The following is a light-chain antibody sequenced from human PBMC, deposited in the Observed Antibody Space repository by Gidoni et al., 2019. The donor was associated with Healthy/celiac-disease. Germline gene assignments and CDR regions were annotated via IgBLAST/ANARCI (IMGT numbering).Light chain of an antibody. V-gene: IGKV3-20*01. CDR2: GAS. J-gene: IGKJ3*01. CDR1: QRVSSSY. CDR3: QQYGSSPRIT. Sequence: EIVLTQSPGTLSLSPGERATLSCRASQRVSSSYLAWYQQKPGQAPRLLIYGASSRATGSPDRFSGSGSGTDFTLTISRLEPEDFAVYYCQQYGSSPRITFGPGTKVDIK.